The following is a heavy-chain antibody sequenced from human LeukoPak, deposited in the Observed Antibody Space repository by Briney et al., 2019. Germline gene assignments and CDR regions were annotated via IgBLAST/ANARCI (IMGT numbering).Heavy chain of an antibody. CDR1: GFTFSDYY. CDR3: ARDTYKQWLVLGGAFDI. Sequence: GGSLRLSCAASGFTFSDYYMSWIRQAPGKGLEWVSYISSSGSTIYYADSVKGRFTISRDNAKNSLYLQMNSLRAEDTAVYYCARDTYKQWLVLGGAFDIWGQGTMVTVSS. J-gene: IGHJ3*02. D-gene: IGHD6-19*01. CDR2: ISSSGSTI. V-gene: IGHV3-11*01.